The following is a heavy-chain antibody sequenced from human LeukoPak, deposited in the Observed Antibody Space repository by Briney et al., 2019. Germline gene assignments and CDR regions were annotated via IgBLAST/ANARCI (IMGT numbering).Heavy chain of an antibody. CDR1: GFTFSSYA. CDR2: ISSNGGST. V-gene: IGHV3-64*01. J-gene: IGHJ5*02. D-gene: IGHD6-19*01. Sequence: GGSLRLSCAASGFTFSSYAMHWVRQAPGKGLEYVSAISSNGGSTYYANSVKGRFTISSDNSKNTLYLQMGSLRAEDMAVYYCAREAYSSGWNWFDPWGQGTLVTVSS. CDR3: AREAYSSGWNWFDP.